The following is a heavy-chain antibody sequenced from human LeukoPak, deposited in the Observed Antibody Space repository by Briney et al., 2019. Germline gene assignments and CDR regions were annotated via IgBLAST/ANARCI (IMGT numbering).Heavy chain of an antibody. J-gene: IGHJ4*02. CDR3: ARGPAFGYFDY. Sequence: GASVKVSCKASGYTFTSYAMNWVRQAPGQGLEWMGWINTNTGNPTYAQGFTGRFVSSLDTPVSTAYLQISSLKAEDTAVYYCARGPAFGYFDYWGQGTLVTVSS. D-gene: IGHD3-10*01. CDR2: INTNTGNP. V-gene: IGHV7-4-1*02. CDR1: GYTFTSYA.